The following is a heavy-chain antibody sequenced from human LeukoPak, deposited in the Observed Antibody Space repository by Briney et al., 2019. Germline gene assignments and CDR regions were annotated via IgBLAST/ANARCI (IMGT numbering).Heavy chain of an antibody. Sequence: PSETLSLTCTVSGGSISSGGYYWSWIRQPPGKGLEWIGYIYHSGSTYYNPSLKSRVTISVDRSKNQFSLKLSSVTAADTAVYYCARRPDIVVVPAAIDAFDIWGQGTMVTVSS. V-gene: IGHV4-30-2*01. CDR2: IYHSGST. CDR3: ARRPDIVVVPAAIDAFDI. J-gene: IGHJ3*02. CDR1: GGSISSGGYY. D-gene: IGHD2-2*02.